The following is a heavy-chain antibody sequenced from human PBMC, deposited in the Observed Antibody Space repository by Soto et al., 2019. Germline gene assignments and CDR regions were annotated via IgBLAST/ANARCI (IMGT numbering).Heavy chain of an antibody. CDR3: ARAPTTYSGYDLATYYYYMDV. Sequence: SETLSLTCTVSGGSISSYYWSWIRQPPGKGLEWIGYIYYSGSTNYNPSLKSRVTISVDTSKNQFSLKLSSVTAADTAVYYCARAPTTYSGYDLATYYYYMDVWGKGTTVTVSS. J-gene: IGHJ6*03. V-gene: IGHV4-59*01. CDR2: IYYSGST. D-gene: IGHD5-12*01. CDR1: GGSISSYY.